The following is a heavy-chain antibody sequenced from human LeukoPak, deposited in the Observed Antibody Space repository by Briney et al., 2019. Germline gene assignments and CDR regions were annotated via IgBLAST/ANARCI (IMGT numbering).Heavy chain of an antibody. CDR2: IYYSGST. CDR3: ARHAVRAVAGTSWFDP. Sequence: SETLSLTCTVSGGSISSYYWSWIRQPPGKGLEWIGYIYYSGSTNYNPSLKSRVTISVDTSKNQFSLKLSSVTAADTAVYYCARHAVRAVAGTSWFDPWGQGTLVTVSS. CDR1: GGSISSYY. V-gene: IGHV4-59*08. J-gene: IGHJ5*02. D-gene: IGHD6-19*01.